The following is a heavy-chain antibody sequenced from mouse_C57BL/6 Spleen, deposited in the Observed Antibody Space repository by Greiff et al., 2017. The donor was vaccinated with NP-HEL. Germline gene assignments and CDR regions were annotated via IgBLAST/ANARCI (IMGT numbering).Heavy chain of an antibody. D-gene: IGHD1-1*02. CDR1: GFTFSDYG. CDR2: ISSGSSTI. V-gene: IGHV5-17*01. J-gene: IGHJ4*01. Sequence: EVQLVESGGGLVKPGGSLKLSCAASGFTFSDYGMHWVRQAPEKGLEWVAYISSGSSTIYYADTVKGRFTISRDNAKNTLFLQMTSLRSEDTAMYYCARWYPHYAMDYWGQGTSVTVSS. CDR3: ARWYPHYAMDY.